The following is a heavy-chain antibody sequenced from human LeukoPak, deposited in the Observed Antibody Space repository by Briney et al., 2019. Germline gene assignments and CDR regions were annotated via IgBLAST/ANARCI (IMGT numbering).Heavy chain of an antibody. Sequence: PGGSLRLSCAPSGGTLSLHYMETVCQAPGKGLEWVGRSRDKAHSYTTEYATSVKGRFTISRDETKNSLYLKMNSLRTEDTAVYYCTGAPPIGATYYFDFWGQGILVSVSS. J-gene: IGHJ4*02. CDR2: SRDKAHSYTT. D-gene: IGHD4-17*01. CDR3: TGAPPIGATYYFDF. CDR1: GGTLSLHY. V-gene: IGHV3-72*01.